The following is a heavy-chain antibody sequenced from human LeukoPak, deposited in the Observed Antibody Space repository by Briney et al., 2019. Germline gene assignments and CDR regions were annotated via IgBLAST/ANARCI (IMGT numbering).Heavy chain of an antibody. CDR3: ARVGGSYSHYYYYMDV. Sequence: PGGSLRLSCAASGFTFSSYEMNWVRQAPGKGLEWVSYISSSGSTIYYADSVKGRFTTSRDNAKNSLYLQMNSLRAEDTAVYYCARVGGSYSHYYYYMDVWGKGTTVTISS. D-gene: IGHD1-26*01. J-gene: IGHJ6*03. CDR1: GFTFSSYE. CDR2: ISSSGSTI. V-gene: IGHV3-48*03.